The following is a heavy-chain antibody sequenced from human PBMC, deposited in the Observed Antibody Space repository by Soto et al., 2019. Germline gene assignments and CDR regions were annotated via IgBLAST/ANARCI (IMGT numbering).Heavy chain of an antibody. J-gene: IGHJ5*02. CDR3: VKPRSSLQRPPFDP. CDR1: GFTLSSYG. D-gene: IGHD6-25*01. V-gene: IGHV3-30*18. CDR2: ISPDGRNK. Sequence: GGSLRLSCAASGFTLSSYGMHWVRQAPGKGLEWVAFISPDGRNKDYADSVKGRFTISRDNSKKTLYLQMNSLRVEDTAVYYCVKPRSSLQRPPFDPWGHGTLVTVSS.